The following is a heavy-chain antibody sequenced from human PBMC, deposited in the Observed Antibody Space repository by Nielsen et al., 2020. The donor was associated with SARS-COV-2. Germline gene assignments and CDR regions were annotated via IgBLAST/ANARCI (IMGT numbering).Heavy chain of an antibody. CDR1: GFTFSSYG. D-gene: IGHD1-26*01. V-gene: IGHV3-30*18. J-gene: IGHJ6*02. CDR2: ISYDGSNK. CDR3: AKDPGELLSYYYGMDV. Sequence: GESLKISCAASGFTFSSYGMHWVRQAPGKGLEWVAVISYDGSNKYYADSVKGRFTISRDNSKNTLYLQMNSLRAEDTAVYYCAKDPGELLSYYYGMDVWGQGTTVTVSS.